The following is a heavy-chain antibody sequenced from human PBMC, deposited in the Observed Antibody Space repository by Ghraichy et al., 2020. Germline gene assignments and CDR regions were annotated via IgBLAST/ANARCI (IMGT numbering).Heavy chain of an antibody. CDR1: GGSSSGYY. D-gene: IGHD5-18*01. CDR2: INHSGST. V-gene: IGHV4-34*01. J-gene: IGHJ5*02. CDR3: ARGDDTAMAFDP. Sequence: SQTLSLTCAVYGGSSSGYYWSWIRQPPGKGLEWIGEINHSGSTNYNPSLKSRVTISIDTSKNQISLKLTSVTAADTAVYYCARGDDTAMAFDPWGQGTLVTVSS.